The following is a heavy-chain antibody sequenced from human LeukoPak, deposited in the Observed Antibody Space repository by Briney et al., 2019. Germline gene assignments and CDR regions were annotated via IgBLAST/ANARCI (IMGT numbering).Heavy chain of an antibody. J-gene: IGHJ4*02. CDR1: GYTFTSYD. CDR2: MNPNSGNT. V-gene: IGHV1-8*01. D-gene: IGHD3-16*02. CDR3: ARGWLRLGELSTDFDY. Sequence: GASVKVSCKASGYTFTSYDINWVRQATGQGLEWMGWMNPNSGNTGYAQKSQGRVTMTRNTSISTAYMELSSLRSEDTAVYYCARGWLRLGELSTDFDYWGQGTLVTVSS.